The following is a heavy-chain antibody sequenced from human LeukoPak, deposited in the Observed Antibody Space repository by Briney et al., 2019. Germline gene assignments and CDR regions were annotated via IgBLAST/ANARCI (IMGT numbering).Heavy chain of an antibody. CDR3: AKAVRDILTGYNY. V-gene: IGHV3-23*01. J-gene: IGHJ4*02. Sequence: GGSLRLSCAASGFTVSSNYMSWVRQAPGKGLEWVSAISGSGGSTYYADSVKGRFTISRDNSKNTLYLQMNSLRAEDTAVYYCAKAVRDILTGYNYWGQGTLVTVSS. CDR1: GFTVSSNY. CDR2: ISGSGGST. D-gene: IGHD3-9*01.